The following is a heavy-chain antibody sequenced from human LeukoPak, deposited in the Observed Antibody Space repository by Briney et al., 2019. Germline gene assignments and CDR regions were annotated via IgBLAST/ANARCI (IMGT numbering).Heavy chain of an antibody. CDR2: INPNSGGT. J-gene: IGHJ4*02. CDR3: AIPYDSTGYYGY. CDR1: GYTFTDYY. V-gene: IGHV1-2*02. D-gene: IGHD3-22*01. Sequence: GASVKVSCKTSGYTFTDYYLHWVRQAPGQGLEWMGWINPNSGGTKYAQKFQGRVTMTRDTSISTAYMELSRLRSDDTAVYYCAIPYDSTGYYGYWGAGTPVTVSS.